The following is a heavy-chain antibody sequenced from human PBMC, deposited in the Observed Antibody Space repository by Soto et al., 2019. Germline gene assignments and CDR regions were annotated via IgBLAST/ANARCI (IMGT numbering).Heavy chain of an antibody. CDR3: ARDGLELVSNYYGMDV. D-gene: IGHD1-7*01. J-gene: IGHJ6*02. CDR2: IYYSGST. Sequence: SETLSLTCTVSGGSVSSGIYYWSWIRQPPGKGLEWIGYIYYSGSTNYNPSLKSRVTISVDTSKNQFSLKLSSVTAADTAVYYCARDGLELVSNYYGMDVWGQGTTVTVSS. CDR1: GGSVSSGIYY. V-gene: IGHV4-61*01.